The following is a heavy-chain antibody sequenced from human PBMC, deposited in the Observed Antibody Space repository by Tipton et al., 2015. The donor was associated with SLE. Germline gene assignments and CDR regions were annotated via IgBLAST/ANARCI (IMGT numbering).Heavy chain of an antibody. CDR3: AKDRGYSNGEGFDY. Sequence: TLSLTCAVYGGSFSGYYWSWIRQPPGKGLEWIGEINHSGSTNYNPSLKSRVTISVDTSKNQFSLKLSSVTAADTAVYYCAKDRGYSNGEGFDYWGQGTLVTVSS. V-gene: IGHV4-34*01. CDR1: GGSFSGYY. J-gene: IGHJ4*02. CDR2: INHSGST. D-gene: IGHD6-19*01.